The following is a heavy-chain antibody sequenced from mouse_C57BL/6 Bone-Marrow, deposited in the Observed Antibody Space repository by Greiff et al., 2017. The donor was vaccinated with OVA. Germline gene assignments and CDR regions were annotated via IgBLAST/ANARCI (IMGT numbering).Heavy chain of an antibody. CDR2: ISYDGSN. Sequence: ESGPGLVKPSQALSLTCSVTGYSITSGYYWNWIRQFPGNKLEWMGYISYDGSNNYNPSLKNRISITRDTSKNQFFLKLNSVTTEDTATYYCARWLVRYFDVWGTGTTVTVSS. CDR3: ARWLVRYFDV. J-gene: IGHJ1*03. D-gene: IGHD2-14*01. V-gene: IGHV3-6*01. CDR1: GYSITSGYY.